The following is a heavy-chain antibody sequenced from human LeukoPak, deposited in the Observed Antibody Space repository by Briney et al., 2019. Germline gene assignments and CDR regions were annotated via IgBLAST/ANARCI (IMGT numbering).Heavy chain of an antibody. V-gene: IGHV4-34*01. Sequence: SETLSLTCAVYGGSFSGYYWSWIRQPPGKGLEWTGEINHSGSTNYNPSLKSRVTISVDTSKNQFSLELSSVTAADTAMYYCARGGYSYGLSAFDYWGQGTLVTVSS. CDR3: ARGGYSYGLSAFDY. CDR1: GGSFSGYY. D-gene: IGHD5-18*01. J-gene: IGHJ4*02. CDR2: INHSGST.